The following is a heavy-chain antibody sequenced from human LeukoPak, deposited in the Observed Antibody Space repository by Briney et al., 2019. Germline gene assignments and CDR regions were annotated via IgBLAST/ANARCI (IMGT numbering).Heavy chain of an antibody. CDR2: IYYSGST. J-gene: IGHJ3*02. V-gene: IGHV4-59*01. Sequence: SETLSLTCTVSGGSISTYYWSWIRQPPGEGLEWIGYIYYSGSTNYNPSLKSRVTISVDTSKNQFSLKLSSVTAADTAVYYCARSYYDIVFDIWGQGTMVTVSS. CDR3: ARSYYDIVFDI. D-gene: IGHD3-22*01. CDR1: GGSISTYY.